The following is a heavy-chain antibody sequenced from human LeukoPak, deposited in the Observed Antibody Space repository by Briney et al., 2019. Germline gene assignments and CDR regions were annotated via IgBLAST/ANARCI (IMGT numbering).Heavy chain of an antibody. CDR3: AREDSSGSNGFDI. CDR1: GDSVSSYSAA. CDR2: TYYSSKWYN. D-gene: IGHD3-22*01. V-gene: IGHV6-1*01. Sequence: SQTLSLTCAISGDSVSSYSAAWTWIRQSPARGLEWLGRTYYSSKWYNDYALSVKGRITISPDTSKNQFSLLLNSVTLEDTALYYCAREDSSGSNGFDIWGQGTMVTVSS. J-gene: IGHJ3*02.